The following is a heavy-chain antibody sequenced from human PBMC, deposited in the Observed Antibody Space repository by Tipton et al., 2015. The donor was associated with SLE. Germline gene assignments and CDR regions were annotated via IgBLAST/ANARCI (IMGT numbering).Heavy chain of an antibody. CDR1: GFTFRNHY. J-gene: IGHJ3*02. CDR2: IKQDSSYK. V-gene: IGHV3-7*01. Sequence: GSLRLSCAASGFTFRNHYMSWVRQAPGKGLEWVANIKQDSSYKFYVDSVKGRFTVSRDNAQNAVFLQMSGLRVEDTAVYYCVREGFSGWTTAFDIWGQGTMVTVSS. CDR3: VREGFSGWTTAFDI. D-gene: IGHD6-19*01.